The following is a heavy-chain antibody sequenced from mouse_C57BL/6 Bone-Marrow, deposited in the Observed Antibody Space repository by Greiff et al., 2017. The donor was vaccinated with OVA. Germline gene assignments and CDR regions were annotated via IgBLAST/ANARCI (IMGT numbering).Heavy chain of an antibody. Sequence: EVKVEESGGGLVQPGGSMKLSCVASGFTFSNYWMNWVRQSPEKGLEWVAQIRLKSDNYATHYAESVKGRFTISRDDSKSSVYLQMNNLRAEDTGIYYCTSDGYYGYFDYWGQGTTLTVSS. D-gene: IGHD2-3*01. V-gene: IGHV6-3*01. CDR2: IRLKSDNYAT. J-gene: IGHJ2*01. CDR3: TSDGYYGYFDY. CDR1: GFTFSNYW.